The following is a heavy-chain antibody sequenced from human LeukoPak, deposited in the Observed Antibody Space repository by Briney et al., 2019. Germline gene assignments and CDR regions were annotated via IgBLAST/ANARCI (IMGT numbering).Heavy chain of an antibody. CDR1: GGSLSSYY. D-gene: IGHD1-14*01. CDR2: IYTSGST. Sequence: PSETLSLTCTVSGGSLSSYYWSWIRQPPGKGLEWIGYIYTSGSTNYNPSLKSRVTISVDTSKNQSSLKLSSVTAADTAVYYCARHRNRSYAYYMDVWGKGTTVAVSS. J-gene: IGHJ6*03. V-gene: IGHV4-4*09. CDR3: ARHRNRSYAYYMDV.